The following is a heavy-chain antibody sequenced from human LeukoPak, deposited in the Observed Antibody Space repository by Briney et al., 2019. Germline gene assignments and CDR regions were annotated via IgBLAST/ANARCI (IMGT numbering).Heavy chain of an antibody. V-gene: IGHV3-9*01. CDR3: AKDMRTDAAGTLDY. J-gene: IGHJ4*02. D-gene: IGHD6-13*01. CDR1: GFTFDDYA. CDR2: ISWNSGRI. Sequence: GGSLRLSCAASGFTFDDYAMHWVRQAPGKGVEWVSGISWNSGRIGYGDSVKGRFTISRDNAKNSLYLQMNSLRAEDTASYYCAKDMRTDAAGTLDYWGQGTLVTVSS.